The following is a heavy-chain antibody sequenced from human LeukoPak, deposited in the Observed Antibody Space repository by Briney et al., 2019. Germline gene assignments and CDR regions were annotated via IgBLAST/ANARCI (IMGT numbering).Heavy chain of an antibody. D-gene: IGHD3-16*02. Sequence: SETLSLTCTVSGGSMSTGAYYWSWIRRHPGEGLEWIGYIYFNGATYYSPSLKSRLALSVDTSKNQFSLKLSSVTAADTAVYYCARGVINYYYGMDVWGQGTTVTVSS. CDR2: IYFNGAT. J-gene: IGHJ6*02. CDR3: ARGVINYYYGMDV. CDR1: GGSMSTGAYY. V-gene: IGHV4-31*03.